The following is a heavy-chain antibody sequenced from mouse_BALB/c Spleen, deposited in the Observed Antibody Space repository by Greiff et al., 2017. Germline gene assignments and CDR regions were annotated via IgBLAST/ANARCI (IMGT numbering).Heavy chain of an antibody. CDR2: ICYSGST. D-gene: IGHD2-2*01. CDR1: GYPISSVYA. J-gene: IGHJ2*01. V-gene: IGHV3-2*02. CDR3: ASRGGYDFDY. Sequence: ESGPGPVKPSQSLSLTRPVTGYPISSVYAWNWIRQFPANTLEWIGYICYSGSTSHNPSLKSRISITRDTSKNQFFLQLNSVTTEDTATYYCASRGGYDFDYWGQGTTLTVSS.